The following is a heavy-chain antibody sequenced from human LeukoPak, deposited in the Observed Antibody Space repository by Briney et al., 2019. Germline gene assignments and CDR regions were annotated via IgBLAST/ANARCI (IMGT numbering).Heavy chain of an antibody. CDR3: AKTLGKYSSYYFDY. CDR2: ISGSGGST. Sequence: GGSLRLSCAASGFTFSSYAMSWVRRAPGKGLEWVSAISGSGGSTYYADSVKGRFTISRDNSKNTLYLQMNSLRAEDTAVYYCAKTLGKYSSYYFDYWGQGTLVTVSS. CDR1: GFTFSSYA. V-gene: IGHV3-23*01. J-gene: IGHJ4*02. D-gene: IGHD5-18*01.